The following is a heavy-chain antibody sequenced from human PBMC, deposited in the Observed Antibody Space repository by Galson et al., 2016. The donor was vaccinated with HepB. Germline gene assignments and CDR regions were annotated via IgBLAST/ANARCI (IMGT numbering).Heavy chain of an antibody. J-gene: IGHJ4*02. CDR1: GYTFTNYY. D-gene: IGHD1-26*01. CDR2: INPNGGST. CDR3: AREPEWAPTKSFDY. Sequence: SVKVSCKASGYTFTNYYMHWVRQAPGQGLEWMGIINPNGGSTSYAQKFQGRVTMTRDTSTSTVYVHLSSLRFEDTAVYYCAREPEWAPTKSFDYWGQGTLVTVSS. V-gene: IGHV1-46*01.